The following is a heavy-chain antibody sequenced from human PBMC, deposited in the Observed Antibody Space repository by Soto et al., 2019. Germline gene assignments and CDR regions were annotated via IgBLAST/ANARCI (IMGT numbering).Heavy chain of an antibody. CDR1: GGTFSSYA. J-gene: IGHJ1*01. V-gene: IGHV1-69*12. CDR2: IIPIFGTA. D-gene: IGHD1-26*01. Sequence: QVQLVQSGAEVKKPGSSVKVSCKASGGTFSSYAISWVRQAPGQGLEWMGGIIPIFGTANYAQKFQGRVTITADESTSTADMELSSLRSEDTAVYYCARENSGSYPQYFQHWGQGTLVTVSS. CDR3: ARENSGSYPQYFQH.